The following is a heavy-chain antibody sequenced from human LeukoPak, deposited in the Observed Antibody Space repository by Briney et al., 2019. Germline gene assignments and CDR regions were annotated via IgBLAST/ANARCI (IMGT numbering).Heavy chain of an antibody. V-gene: IGHV4-4*07. CDR3: ASLKGPADYMDV. J-gene: IGHJ6*03. CDR1: GGSISSYY. Sequence: SETLSLTCTVSGGSISSYYWSWIRQPAGKGLEWIGRIYTSGNTNYNPSLKSRVTMSVDTSKNQFSLKLSSVTAADTAVYYCASLKGPADYMDVWGKGTTVTVSS. CDR2: IYTSGNT.